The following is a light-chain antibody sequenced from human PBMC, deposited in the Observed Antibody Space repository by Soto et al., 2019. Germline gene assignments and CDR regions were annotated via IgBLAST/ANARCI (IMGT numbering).Light chain of an antibody. V-gene: IGKV1-39*01. Sequence: DIQMTQSPSSLSASVGDRVTITCRASPSISSYLNWYQQKPGQAPKLLIYAASSLQSGVPSRFSGSGSGTDFPLTISSLQTEDFATYYCQQSYSTPWTFGQGTKVELK. CDR1: PSISSY. CDR3: QQSYSTPWT. J-gene: IGKJ1*01. CDR2: AAS.